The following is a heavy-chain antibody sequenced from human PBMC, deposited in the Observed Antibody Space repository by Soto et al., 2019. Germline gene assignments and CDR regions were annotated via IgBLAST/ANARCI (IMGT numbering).Heavy chain of an antibody. D-gene: IGHD6-13*01. CDR2: IYHSGST. Sequence: LSLTCAVSGGSISSSNWWSWVRQPPGKGLEWIGEIYHSGSTNYNPSLKSRVTISVDKSKNQLSLKLSSVTAADTAVYYCARGGRSSSWYGAFDYWGQGTLVTVSS. CDR1: GGSISSSNW. J-gene: IGHJ4*02. CDR3: ARGGRSSSWYGAFDY. V-gene: IGHV4-4*02.